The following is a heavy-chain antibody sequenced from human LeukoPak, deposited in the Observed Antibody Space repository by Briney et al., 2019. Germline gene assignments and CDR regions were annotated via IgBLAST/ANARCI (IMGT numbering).Heavy chain of an antibody. CDR1: GGSISSGGYS. Sequence: SETLSLTCAVSGGSISSGGYSWSWIRQPPGKGLEWIGYIYHSGSTYYNPSLKSRVTISVDRSKNQFSLKLSSVTAADTAVYYCARTTGAISYYFDYWGQGTLVTVSS. V-gene: IGHV4-30-2*01. CDR2: IYHSGST. J-gene: IGHJ4*02. CDR3: ARTTGAISYYFDY. D-gene: IGHD1-1*01.